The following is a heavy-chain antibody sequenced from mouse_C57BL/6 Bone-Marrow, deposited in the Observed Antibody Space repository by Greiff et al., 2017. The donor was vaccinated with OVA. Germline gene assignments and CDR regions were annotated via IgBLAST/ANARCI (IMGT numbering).Heavy chain of an antibody. CDR1: GFTFSSYG. J-gene: IGHJ3*01. CDR2: ISSGGSYT. D-gene: IGHD2-3*01. V-gene: IGHV5-6*01. Sequence: EVKLMESGGDLVKPGGSLKLSCAASGFTFSSYGMSWVRQTPDKRLEWVATISSGGSYTYYPDSVKGRFTISRDNAKNTLYLQMSSLKSEDTAMYYCARFFYDGYHGGFAYWGQGTLVTVSA. CDR3: ARFFYDGYHGGFAY.